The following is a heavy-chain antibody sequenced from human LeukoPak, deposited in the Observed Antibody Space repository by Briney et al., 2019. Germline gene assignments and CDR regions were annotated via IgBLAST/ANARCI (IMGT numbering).Heavy chain of an antibody. CDR2: IRHDDRGK. D-gene: IGHD2-21*01. J-gene: IGHJ6*03. V-gene: IGHV3-30*02. CDR3: ARESQGVVIAHGPYYYYYYMDV. CDR1: GFTFTHYG. Sequence: GGSLRLSCVTSGFTFTHYGMHWVRQAPGKGLEWVAFIRHDDRGKYFADSVKGRFIISRDNSKNTVSLQMNSLRLEDTAVYYCARESQGVVIAHGPYYYYYYMDVWGKGTTVTVSS.